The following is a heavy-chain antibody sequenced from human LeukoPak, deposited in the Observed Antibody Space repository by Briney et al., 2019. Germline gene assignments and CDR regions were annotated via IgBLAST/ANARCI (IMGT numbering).Heavy chain of an antibody. J-gene: IGHJ4*02. D-gene: IGHD3-22*01. CDR1: GFTFSSYW. Sequence: GGSLRLSCAASGFTFSSYWMSWVRQAPGKGLEWVANIKQDGSEKYYVDSVKGRFTISRDNAKNSLYLQMNSLRAEDTAVYYCARVPPITMIVVVIHFDYWGQGTLVTVSS. CDR2: IKQDGSEK. V-gene: IGHV3-7*01. CDR3: ARVPPITMIVVVIHFDY.